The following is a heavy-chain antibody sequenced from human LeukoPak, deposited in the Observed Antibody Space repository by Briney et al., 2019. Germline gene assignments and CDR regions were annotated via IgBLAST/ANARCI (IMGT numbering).Heavy chain of an antibody. D-gene: IGHD6-13*01. CDR2: INPNSGGT. V-gene: IGHV1-2*02. Sequence: ASVKVSCKASGYTFTGYYMHWVRQAPGQGLEWMGWINPNSGGTNYAQKFQGRVTMTRDTSISTAYIELSRLRSDDTAVYYCARAKLRAAAGIHLGFDPWGQGTLVTVSS. CDR1: GYTFTGYY. J-gene: IGHJ5*02. CDR3: ARAKLRAAAGIHLGFDP.